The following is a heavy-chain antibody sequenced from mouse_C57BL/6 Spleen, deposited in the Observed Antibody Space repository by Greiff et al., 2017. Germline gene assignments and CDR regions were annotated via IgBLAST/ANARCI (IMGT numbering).Heavy chain of an antibody. CDR1: GYSITSGYY. J-gene: IGHJ4*01. CDR2: ISYDGSN. CDR3: AREGDDGYFNYAMDY. Sequence: EVKLQESGPGLVKPSQSLSLTCSVTGYSITSGYYWNWIRQFPGNKLEWMGYISYDGSNNYNPSLKNRISITRDTSKNQFFLKLNSVTTEDTATYYCAREGDDGYFNYAMDYWGQGTSVTVSS. V-gene: IGHV3-6*01. D-gene: IGHD2-3*01.